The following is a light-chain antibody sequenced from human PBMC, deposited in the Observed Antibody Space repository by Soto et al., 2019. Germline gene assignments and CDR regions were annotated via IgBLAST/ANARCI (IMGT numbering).Light chain of an antibody. CDR2: TAS. J-gene: IGKJ4*01. Sequence: DIQMTQSPSSLSASVGDRVTITCRASQNIGNYLNWYQHKAGKAPKFLIYTASTLQSGVPSRFSGSRSGADFTLTISSVQFEDFVTYYCQQSYTTPLTFGGGTQVEIK. V-gene: IGKV1-39*01. CDR1: QNIGNY. CDR3: QQSYTTPLT.